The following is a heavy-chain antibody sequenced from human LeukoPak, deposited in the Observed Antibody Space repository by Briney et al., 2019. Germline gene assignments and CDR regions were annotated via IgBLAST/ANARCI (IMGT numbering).Heavy chain of an antibody. CDR2: ISSSSYT. CDR3: ARERRSFYDSSGYSPAFDY. V-gene: IGHV3-11*05. CDR1: GFTFSDYY. D-gene: IGHD3-22*01. J-gene: IGHJ4*02. Sequence: PGGSLRLSCAASGFTFSDYYMSWIRQAPGKGLEWVSYISSSSYTNYADSVKGRFTISRDNAKNSLYLQMNSLRAEDTAVYYCARERRSFYDSSGYSPAFDYWGQGTLVTVSS.